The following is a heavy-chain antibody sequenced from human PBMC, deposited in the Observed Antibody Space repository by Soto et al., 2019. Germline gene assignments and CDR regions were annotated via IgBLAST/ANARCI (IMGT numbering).Heavy chain of an antibody. J-gene: IGHJ4*02. CDR2: ISSSGSTI. D-gene: IGHD1-20*01. CDR1: GFTFSSYE. Sequence: GGSLRLSCAASGFTFSSYEMNWVRQAPGKGLEWVSYISSSGSTIYYADSVKGRFTISRDNAKNSLYLQMNSLRAEDTAVYYCASPGITGTRVDYWGQGTLVTVSS. CDR3: ASPGITGTRVDY. V-gene: IGHV3-48*03.